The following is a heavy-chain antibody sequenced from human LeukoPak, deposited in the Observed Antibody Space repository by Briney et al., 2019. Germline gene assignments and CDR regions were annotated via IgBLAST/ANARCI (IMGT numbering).Heavy chain of an antibody. CDR2: IYTDGST. J-gene: IGHJ4*02. V-gene: IGHV4-4*09. D-gene: IGHD3-22*01. CDR3: AKSYYDYSTYYSYYFNL. Sequence: PSETLSLTCTVSGGSISSDYWSWIRQPPGRGLEWIGYIYTDGSTNYNPSLKSRVTISVDTSKNQFALKLSFVTAADTAVYYCAKSYYDYSTYYSYYFNLWGQGALVTVSS. CDR1: GGSISSDY.